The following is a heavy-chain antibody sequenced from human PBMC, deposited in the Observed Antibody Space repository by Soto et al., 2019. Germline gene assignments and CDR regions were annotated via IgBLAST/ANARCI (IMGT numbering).Heavy chain of an antibody. CDR2: IYTSGST. CDR1: GGSISSYY. CDR3: AREGSYSAYNFAHGIQLWSFDF. V-gene: IGHV4-4*07. J-gene: IGHJ4*02. Sequence: SETLSLTCTVSGGSISSYYWSWIRQPAGKGLEWIGRIYTSGSTNYNPSLKSRVTMSVDTSKNQFSLKLSSVTAADTAVYYCAREGSYSAYNFAHGIQLWSFDFWGQGAMVIVSA. D-gene: IGHD5-12*01.